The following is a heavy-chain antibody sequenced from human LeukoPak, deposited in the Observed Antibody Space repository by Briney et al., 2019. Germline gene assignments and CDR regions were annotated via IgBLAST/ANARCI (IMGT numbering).Heavy chain of an antibody. CDR3: ARGYCSSTSCAEDY. V-gene: IGHV3-48*02. CDR2: ISSSSSTI. CDR1: GFTFSSYA. D-gene: IGHD2-2*01. J-gene: IGHJ4*02. Sequence: GGSLRLSCAASGFTFSSYAISWVRQAPGKGLEWVSCISSSSSTIYYADSVKGRFTISRDNAKNSLYLQMNSLRDEDTAVYYCARGYCSSTSCAEDYWGQGTLVTVSS.